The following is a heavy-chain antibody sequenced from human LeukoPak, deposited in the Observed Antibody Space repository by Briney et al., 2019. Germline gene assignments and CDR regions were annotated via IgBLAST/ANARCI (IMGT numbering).Heavy chain of an antibody. V-gene: IGHV3-23*01. CDR3: ARDFGSDVGVGY. J-gene: IGHJ4*02. Sequence: GGSLRLSCAGSGFSFSNYVMTWVRQVPGKGLEWVSTVSNSGASAYYADSVKGRFTISRDNSKNTLYLQMNSLRAEDTAVYYCARDFGSDVGVGYWGQGTLVTVSS. CDR1: GFSFSNYV. CDR2: VSNSGASA. D-gene: IGHD2-15*01.